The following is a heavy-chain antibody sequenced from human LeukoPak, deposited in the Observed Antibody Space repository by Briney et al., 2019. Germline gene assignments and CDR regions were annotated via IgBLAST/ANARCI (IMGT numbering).Heavy chain of an antibody. J-gene: IGHJ1*01. Sequence: GGSLRLSCAASGFTFSDYYMSWIRQAPGKGLEWVSYISSSYTNYADSVKGRFTISRDNAKNSLYLQMNSLRAEDTAVYYCARDALTGAEYFQHWGQGTLVTVSS. CDR1: GFTFSDYY. CDR2: ISSSYT. D-gene: IGHD3-9*01. CDR3: ARDALTGAEYFQH. V-gene: IGHV3-11*06.